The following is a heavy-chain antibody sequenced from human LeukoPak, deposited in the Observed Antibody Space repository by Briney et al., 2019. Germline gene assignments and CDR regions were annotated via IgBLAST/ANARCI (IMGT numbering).Heavy chain of an antibody. J-gene: IGHJ4*02. V-gene: IGHV3-23*01. CDR2: ISNSGGNT. D-gene: IGHD1-26*01. CDR3: AKSGSGSYLDY. CDR1: GFTFSSYV. Sequence: EGSLRLSCAASGFTFSSYVMSWVRQAPGKGLEWVSGISNSGGNTYYADSVKGRFTISRDNSKNTVYLQMNSLRVEDTAKYYCAKSGSGSYLDYWGQGTLVTVSS.